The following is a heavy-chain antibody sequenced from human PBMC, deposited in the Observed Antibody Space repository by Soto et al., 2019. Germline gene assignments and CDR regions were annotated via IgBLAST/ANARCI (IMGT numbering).Heavy chain of an antibody. CDR1: GGSISSGGYY. CDR3: ARSVFP. V-gene: IGHV4-31*11. CDR2: IYYIGST. Sequence: SETLSLTCAVSGGSISSGGYYWNWIRQHPGKGLEWIGYIYYIGSTYYNPSLKSRVTISLDTSKNQFSLKLSSVTAADTAVYYCARSVFPWGQGTLVTVSS. J-gene: IGHJ5*02.